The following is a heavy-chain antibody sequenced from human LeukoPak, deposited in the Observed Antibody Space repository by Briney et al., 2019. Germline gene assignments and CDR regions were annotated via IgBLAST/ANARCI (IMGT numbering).Heavy chain of an antibody. D-gene: IGHD6-19*01. J-gene: IGHJ3*02. CDR1: GFTFSSYS. V-gene: IGHV3-23*01. Sequence: GGSLRLSCAASGFTFSSYSMSWVRQAPGKGLEWVSAISGSGGSTYYADSVKGRFTISRDNSKNTLYLQMNSLRAEDTAVYYCAKDKSSGWYRRGAFDIWGQGTMVTVSS. CDR2: ISGSGGST. CDR3: AKDKSSGWYRRGAFDI.